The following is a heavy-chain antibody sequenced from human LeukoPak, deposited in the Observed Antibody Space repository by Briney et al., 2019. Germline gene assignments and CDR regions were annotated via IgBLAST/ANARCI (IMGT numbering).Heavy chain of an antibody. D-gene: IGHD2-2*01. Sequence: SETLSLTCAVYGGSFSGYYWSWIRQPPGKGREWIGEINHSGSTNYNPSLKSRVTISVDTSKRQFSLKLSSVTAADTAVYYCARPGLGYCSSTSCSEGNWFDPWGQGTLVTVSS. CDR1: GGSFSGYY. CDR3: ARPGLGYCSSTSCSEGNWFDP. CDR2: INHSGST. J-gene: IGHJ5*02. V-gene: IGHV4-34*01.